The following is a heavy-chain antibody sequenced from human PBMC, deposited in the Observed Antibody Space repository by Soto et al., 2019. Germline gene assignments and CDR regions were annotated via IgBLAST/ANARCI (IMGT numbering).Heavy chain of an antibody. J-gene: IGHJ4*02. V-gene: IGHV4-39*01. CDR3: ARGCTIFGVVILAYFDY. CDR1: GGSISSSSYY. CDR2: IYYSGST. D-gene: IGHD3-3*01. Sequence: QLQLQESGPGLVKPSETLSLTCTVSGGSISSSSYYWGWIRQPPGKGLEWIGSIYYSGSTYYNPSLKSRVTISVDTSKNQFSLKLSSVTAADTAVYYCARGCTIFGVVILAYFDYWGQGTLVTVSS.